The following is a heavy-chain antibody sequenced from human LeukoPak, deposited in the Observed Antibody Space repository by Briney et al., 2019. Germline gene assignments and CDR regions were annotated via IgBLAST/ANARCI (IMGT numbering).Heavy chain of an antibody. V-gene: IGHV3-48*01. CDR3: ANPRPGTDAGQPTFHY. Sequence: GGSLRLSCAASGFTFSTYSMSWVRQAPGKGLEWVSYISSISSIIYYADSVKGRFTISRDNAKSSLYLQMNSLRAEDTAVYYCANPRPGTDAGQPTFHYWGQGTLLTVSS. CDR1: GFTFSTYS. D-gene: IGHD3-10*01. CDR2: ISSISSII. J-gene: IGHJ4*02.